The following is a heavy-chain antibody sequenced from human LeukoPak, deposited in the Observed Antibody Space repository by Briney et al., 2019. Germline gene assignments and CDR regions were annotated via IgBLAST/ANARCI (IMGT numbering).Heavy chain of an antibody. CDR1: GYTFTTYG. CDR3: ARDPADHGDLREDAHYYALDV. J-gene: IGHJ6*02. V-gene: IGHV1-18*04. D-gene: IGHD4-17*01. CDR2: INTYNGNT. Sequence: ASVKVSCKASGYTFTTYGISWVRQAPGQGFDWMGWINTYNGNTNYAHKFRGRVTMTTDTSTRTVYMEVRSLRSDDTAVYYCARDPADHGDLREDAHYYALDVWGQGTTVTVSS.